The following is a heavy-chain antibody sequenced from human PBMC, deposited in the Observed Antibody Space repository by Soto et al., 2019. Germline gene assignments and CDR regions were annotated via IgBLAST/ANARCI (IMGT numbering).Heavy chain of an antibody. CDR3: ARVTFMVRGVIDNWFDP. J-gene: IGHJ5*02. Sequence: QVPLVQSGAEVKKPGSSVTVSCKASGGTFSSYDIHWVRQAPGQGLEWMGGIIPMYVPAKYAQRFQGRVTTTADSPTTTVYMGLTSLTSQDTAVYYCARVTFMVRGVIDNWFDPWGHGTLVTVSS. CDR1: GGTFSSYD. D-gene: IGHD3-10*01. CDR2: IIPMYVPA. V-gene: IGHV1-69*01.